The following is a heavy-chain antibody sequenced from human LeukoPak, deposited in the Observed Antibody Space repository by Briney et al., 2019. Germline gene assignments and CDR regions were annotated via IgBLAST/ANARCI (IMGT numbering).Heavy chain of an antibody. CDR1: GYSISSGYY. CDR3: ARDSSSVNWFDP. V-gene: IGHV4-38-2*02. Sequence: SETLSLTCTVSGYSISSGYYWGWIRQPPGKGLEWIGSIYQSGSTYYNPSLKSRVTISVDTSKNQFSLKLSSVTAADTAVYYCARDSSSVNWFDPWGQGTLVTVSS. D-gene: IGHD6-13*01. CDR2: IYQSGST. J-gene: IGHJ5*01.